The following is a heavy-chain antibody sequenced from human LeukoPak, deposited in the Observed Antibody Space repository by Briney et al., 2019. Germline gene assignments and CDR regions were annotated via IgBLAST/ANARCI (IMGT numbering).Heavy chain of an antibody. CDR1: GYTFTSYG. D-gene: IGHD3-10*01. CDR3: ARDSYGSGSYFSLDYYFDY. V-gene: IGHV1-18*01. Sequence: ASVKVSCKASGYTFTSYGISWVRQAPGQGLEWMGWISAYNGNTNYAQKFQGRVTMTTDTSTSTAYMELRSLRSDDTAVLYCARDSYGSGSYFSLDYYFDYWGQGILVTVSS. J-gene: IGHJ4*02. CDR2: ISAYNGNT.